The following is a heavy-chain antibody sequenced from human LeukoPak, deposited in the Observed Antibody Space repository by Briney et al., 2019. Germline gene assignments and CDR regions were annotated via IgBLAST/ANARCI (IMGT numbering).Heavy chain of an antibody. CDR1: GFTFSSYA. CDR2: ISGSGGST. CDR3: AKDQDFWSGYEDY. Sequence: GGSLRLSCAASGFTFSSYAMSWVRQAPGKGLEWVSAISGSGGSTYYADFVKGRFTISRDNSKNTLYLQMNSLRAEDTAVYYCAKDQDFWSGYEDYWGQGTLVTVSS. V-gene: IGHV3-23*01. D-gene: IGHD3-3*01. J-gene: IGHJ4*02.